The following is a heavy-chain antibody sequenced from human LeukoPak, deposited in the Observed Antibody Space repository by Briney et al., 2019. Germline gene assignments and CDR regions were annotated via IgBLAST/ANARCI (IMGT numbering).Heavy chain of an antibody. CDR2: INHSGST. Sequence: GSLRLSCAASGFTFSSYAMSWVRQAPGKGLEWIGEINHSGSTNYNPSLKSRVTISVDTSKNQFSLKLSSVTAADTAVYYCARGPGGYCSSTSCLPFHRRFYYYYYMDVWGKGTTVTVSS. CDR3: ARGPGGYCSSTSCLPFHRRFYYYYYMDV. CDR1: GFTFSSYA. J-gene: IGHJ6*03. V-gene: IGHV4-34*01. D-gene: IGHD2-2*01.